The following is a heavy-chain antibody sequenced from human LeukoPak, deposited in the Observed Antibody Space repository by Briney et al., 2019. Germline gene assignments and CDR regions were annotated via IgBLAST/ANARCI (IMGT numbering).Heavy chain of an antibody. Sequence: SETLSLTCAVYGGSFSGYYWSWIRQPPGKGLEWIGEINHSGSTNYNPSLKSRVTISVDTSRNQFSLKLSSVTAADTAVYYCARGPSPHNWFDPWGQGTLVTVSS. CDR3: ARGPSPHNWFDP. V-gene: IGHV4-34*01. J-gene: IGHJ5*02. CDR2: INHSGST. D-gene: IGHD6-6*01. CDR1: GGSFSGYY.